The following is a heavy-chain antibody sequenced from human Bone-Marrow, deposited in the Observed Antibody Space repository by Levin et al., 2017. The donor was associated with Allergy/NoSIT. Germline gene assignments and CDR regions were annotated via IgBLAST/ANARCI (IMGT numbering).Heavy chain of an antibody. J-gene: IGHJ4*02. V-gene: IGHV3-30*18. CDR2: ISSGGNKK. CDR1: GFKFSSFG. CDR3: AKDSYYDSSGSLDY. D-gene: IGHD3-22*01. Sequence: GGSLRLSCAASGFKFSSFGIHWVRQAPGKGLDWVAVISSGGNKKYYADSVKGRFTISRDDVENTVYLQMSSLRGDDTAVYYCAKDSYYDSSGSLDYWGQGTLVTVSS.